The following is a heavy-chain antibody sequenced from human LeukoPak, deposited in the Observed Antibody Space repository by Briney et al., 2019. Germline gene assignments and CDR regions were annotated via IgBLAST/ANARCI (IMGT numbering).Heavy chain of an antibody. CDR3: ARGRGYRTSDYFDY. J-gene: IGHJ4*02. CDR1: GGSINSGSYY. D-gene: IGHD3-16*02. Sequence: PSETLSLTCTVSGGSINSGSYYWSWIRQPAGKGLEWIGHIYISGSTNYNPSLKSRVTISVDTSKNQFSLKLSSVTAADTAVYYCARGRGYRTSDYFDYWDQGTLVTVSS. CDR2: IYISGST. V-gene: IGHV4-61*09.